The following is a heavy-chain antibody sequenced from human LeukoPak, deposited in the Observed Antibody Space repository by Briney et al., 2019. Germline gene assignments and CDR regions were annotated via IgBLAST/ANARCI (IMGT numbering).Heavy chain of an antibody. CDR2: IRYDGSNQ. CDR3: AKVTGLSSYHCIDY. CDR1: GFTFSRYG. V-gene: IGHV3-30*02. Sequence: PGGSLRLSCAASGFTFSRYGMHWVRQAPGKGLEWVTFIRYDGSNQYYADSVKGRFTISRDNSKNTLYLQMNSLRAEDTAVYYCAKVTGLSSYHCIDYWGQGTLVTVSS. D-gene: IGHD6-13*01. J-gene: IGHJ4*02.